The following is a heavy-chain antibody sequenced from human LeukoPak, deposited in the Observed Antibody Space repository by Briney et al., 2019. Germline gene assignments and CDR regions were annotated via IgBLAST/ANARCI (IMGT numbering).Heavy chain of an antibody. Sequence: GGSLRLSCAASGFTFSSYAMSWVRQAPGMGLEWVSAISGSGGSTYYADSVKGRFTISRDNSKNTLYLQMNSLRAEDTAVYYCAKESPPPILAAAGTNFDYWGQGTLVTVSS. D-gene: IGHD6-13*01. CDR3: AKESPPPILAAAGTNFDY. V-gene: IGHV3-23*01. CDR1: GFTFSSYA. CDR2: ISGSGGST. J-gene: IGHJ4*02.